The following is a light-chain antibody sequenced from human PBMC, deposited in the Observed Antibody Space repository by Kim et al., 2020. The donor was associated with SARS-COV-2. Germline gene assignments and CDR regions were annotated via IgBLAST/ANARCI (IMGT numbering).Light chain of an antibody. V-gene: IGLV2-14*03. J-gene: IGLJ3*02. Sequence: GQSITTSCTGTSSDVGGYNSVSWYQQHPGKAPKVMIYDVNKRPSGVSVRFSGSKSGNTASLTISGLQAEDEADYYCSSFTGSSTLLFGGGTKLTVL. CDR2: DVN. CDR3: SSFTGSSTLL. CDR1: SSDVGGYNS.